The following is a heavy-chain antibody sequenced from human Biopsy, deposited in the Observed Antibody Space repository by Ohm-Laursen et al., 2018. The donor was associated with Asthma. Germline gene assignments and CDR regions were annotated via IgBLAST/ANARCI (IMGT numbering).Heavy chain of an antibody. D-gene: IGHD1-20*01. Sequence: LSCAASGVDLSSYGMNWVRQAPGKGLEWVAVIAYDGSKKYYADSVKGRFTISRDNPKNTLYLQMNSLRGEDTAVYYCAKGRYKWNDGYYGLDVWGQGTTVTVSS. V-gene: IGHV3-30*18. CDR2: IAYDGSKK. J-gene: IGHJ6*02. CDR3: AKGRYKWNDGYYGLDV. CDR1: GVDLSSYG.